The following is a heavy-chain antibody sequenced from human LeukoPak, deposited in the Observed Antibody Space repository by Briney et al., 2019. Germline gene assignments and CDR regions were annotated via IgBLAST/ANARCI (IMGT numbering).Heavy chain of an antibody. Sequence: GGSLRLSCAASGLTFSSYGMHWVRQAPGKGLEWVSTISGSGGSAYYADSVKGRFTISRDNSKNTLYLQMNSLRAEDTAIYYCSKDLRVYSSSPRNAFDIWGQGTMVTVSS. D-gene: IGHD6-6*01. J-gene: IGHJ3*02. CDR1: GLTFSSYG. CDR2: ISGSGGSA. CDR3: SKDLRVYSSSPRNAFDI. V-gene: IGHV3-23*01.